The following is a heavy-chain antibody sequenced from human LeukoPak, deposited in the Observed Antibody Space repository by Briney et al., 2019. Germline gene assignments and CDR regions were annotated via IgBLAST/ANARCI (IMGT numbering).Heavy chain of an antibody. CDR1: GYTFTGYY. CDR2: TNPNSGGT. CDR3: ARPGTVTLPWVEDNYYMDV. V-gene: IGHV1-2*06. Sequence: ASVKVSCKASGYTFTGYYMHWVRQAPGQGLEWMGRTNPNSGGTNYAQKFQGRVTMTRDTSISTAYMELSRLRSDDTAVYYCARPGTVTLPWVEDNYYMDVWGKGTTVTVSS. D-gene: IGHD4-17*01. J-gene: IGHJ6*03.